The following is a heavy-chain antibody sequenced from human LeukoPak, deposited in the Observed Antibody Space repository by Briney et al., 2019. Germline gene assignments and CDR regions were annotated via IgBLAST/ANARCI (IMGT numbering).Heavy chain of an antibody. Sequence: PSETLSLTCTVSGGSISSYYWSWIRQPPGKGLEWIGYIYYSGSTNYNPSLKSRVTISVDTSKNQFSLKLSSVTAADTAVYYCARVYRGSYYPIDAFDIWGQGTMVTVSS. D-gene: IGHD1-26*01. CDR2: IYYSGST. CDR3: ARVYRGSYYPIDAFDI. V-gene: IGHV4-59*01. CDR1: GGSISSYY. J-gene: IGHJ3*02.